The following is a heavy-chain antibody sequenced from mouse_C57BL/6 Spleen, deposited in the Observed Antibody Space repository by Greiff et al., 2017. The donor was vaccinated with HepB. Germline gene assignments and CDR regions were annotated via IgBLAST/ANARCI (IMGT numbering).Heavy chain of an antibody. Sequence: DVKLMESGGGLVKPGGSLKLSCAASGFTFSDYGMPWVRQAPEKGLEWVAYISSGSSSIYYADTVKGRFTISRDNAKNTLFLQMTSLRSEDTAMYYCARKLYPLYAMDDWGQGASVTVSS. V-gene: IGHV5-17*01. CDR2: ISSGSSSI. D-gene: IGHD2-12*01. CDR3: ARKLYPLYAMDD. J-gene: IGHJ4*01. CDR1: GFTFSDYG.